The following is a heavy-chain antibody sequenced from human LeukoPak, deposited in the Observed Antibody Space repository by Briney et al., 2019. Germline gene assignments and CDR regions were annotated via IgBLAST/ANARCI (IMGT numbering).Heavy chain of an antibody. CDR1: GFTFRIYW. CDR2: IKQDGSEK. D-gene: IGHD5/OR15-5a*01. J-gene: IGHJ4*02. V-gene: IGHV3-7*01. CDR3: ASSVGGFFDY. Sequence: PGGSLRLSCAASGFTFRIYWMSWVRQAPGQGLEWVANIKQDGSEKYYVDSVRGRFTLSRDNAKTSLYLQMDSLRAEDTAVYYCASSVGGFFDYWGQGNLVTVSS.